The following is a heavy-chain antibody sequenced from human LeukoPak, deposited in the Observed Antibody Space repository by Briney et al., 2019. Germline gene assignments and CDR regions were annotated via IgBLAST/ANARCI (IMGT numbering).Heavy chain of an antibody. CDR2: IREERGQE. J-gene: IGHJ6*02. CDR3: ARGNYHAMDV. V-gene: IGHV3-7*01. CDR1: GLTLSNHW. Sequence: PGGSLRLSCVASGLTLSNHWMSWVRQAPGKGLEWVANIREERGQEYYVDSVKGRFTISKNSAKNSLYLQMNTLRVEDTAVYYCARGNYHAMDVWGQGTTVTVSS.